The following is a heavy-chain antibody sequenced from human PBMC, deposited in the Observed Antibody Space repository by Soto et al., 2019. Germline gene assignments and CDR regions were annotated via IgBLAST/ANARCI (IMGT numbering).Heavy chain of an antibody. Sequence: GGSLRLSCAASGFTFSSYSMNWVRQAPGKGLEWVSYISSSSSTIYYADSVKGRFTISRDNAKNSLYLQMNSLRAEDTAVYYCARVEVVGGRARSSYYYYMDVWGKGTTVTVSS. CDR1: GFTFSSYS. CDR2: ISSSSSTI. J-gene: IGHJ6*03. CDR3: ARVEVVGGRARSSYYYYMDV. V-gene: IGHV3-48*01. D-gene: IGHD3-3*01.